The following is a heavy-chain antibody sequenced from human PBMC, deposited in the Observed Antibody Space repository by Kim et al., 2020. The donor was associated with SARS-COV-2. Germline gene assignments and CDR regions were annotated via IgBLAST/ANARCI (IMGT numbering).Heavy chain of an antibody. V-gene: IGHV3-30-3*01. Sequence: GGSLRLSCAASGFTFSTYPMHWVRQAPGKGLDWVAVISYDGNNKYYADSVKGRFTISRDNSKNTLHLQMNSLRADDTAVYYCARDREEVAYYYYCAMDVWGQGTTVTVSS. CDR3: ARDREEVAYYYYCAMDV. CDR1: GFTFSTYP. J-gene: IGHJ6*02. CDR2: ISYDGNNK. D-gene: IGHD2-15*01.